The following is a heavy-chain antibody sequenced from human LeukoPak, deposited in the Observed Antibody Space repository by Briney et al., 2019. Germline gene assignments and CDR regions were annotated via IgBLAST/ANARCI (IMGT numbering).Heavy chain of an antibody. CDR1: EFTFSRYR. CDR3: VRAADYGDYGGFVY. J-gene: IGHJ4*02. CDR2: IISDGSYT. Sequence: GGSLRLFCAASEFTFSRYRMHWVRHAPGKGLVWLARIISDGSYTNYADSVKGRFTISRDNAKNTLYLQMHSLRAEDTAVYYCVRAADYGDYGGFVYWGQGTLVTVSS. D-gene: IGHD4-17*01. V-gene: IGHV3-74*01.